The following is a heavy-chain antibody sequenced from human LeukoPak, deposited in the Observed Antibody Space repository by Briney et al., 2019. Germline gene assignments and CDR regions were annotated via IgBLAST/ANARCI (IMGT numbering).Heavy chain of an antibody. V-gene: IGHV4-61*02. CDR1: GGSISSGSYY. CDR2: IYTSGST. Sequence: SQTLSLTCTVSGGSISSGSYYWSWIRQPAGKGLEWIGRIYTSGSTNYNPSLKSRVTISVDTSKNQFSLKLSSVTAADTAVYYCAKSTYYYDTFVNAFDLWGQGTVVTVSP. D-gene: IGHD3-22*01. J-gene: IGHJ3*01. CDR3: AKSTYYYDTFVNAFDL.